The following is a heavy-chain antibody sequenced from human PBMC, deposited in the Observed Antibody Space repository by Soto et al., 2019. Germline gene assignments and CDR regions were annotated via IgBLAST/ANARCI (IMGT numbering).Heavy chain of an antibody. J-gene: IGHJ4*02. CDR3: AKDTRVVLRYFDWSY. V-gene: IGHV3-23*01. D-gene: IGHD3-9*01. CDR2: ISGSGGST. Sequence: GGSLRLSCAASGFTFSSYAMSWVRQAPGKGLEWVSAISGSGGSTYYADSVKGRFTISRDNSKNTLYLQMNSLRAEDTAVYYCAKDTRVVLRYFDWSYWGQGTLVTVSS. CDR1: GFTFSSYA.